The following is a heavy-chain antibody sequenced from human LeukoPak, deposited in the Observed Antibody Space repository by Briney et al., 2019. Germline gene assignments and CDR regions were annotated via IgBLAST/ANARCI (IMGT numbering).Heavy chain of an antibody. CDR1: GFTFSSYA. J-gene: IGHJ4*02. Sequence: QPGGSLRLSCAASGFTFSSYAMSWVRQAPGKGLEWVAVIWYDGSNKYYADSVKGRFTISRDNSKNTLYLQMNSLRAEDTAVYYCAREENYDILIYWGQGTLVTVSS. V-gene: IGHV3-33*08. CDR3: AREENYDILIY. CDR2: IWYDGSNK. D-gene: IGHD3-9*01.